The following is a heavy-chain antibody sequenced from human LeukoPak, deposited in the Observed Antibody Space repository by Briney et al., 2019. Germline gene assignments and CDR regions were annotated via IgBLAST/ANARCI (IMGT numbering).Heavy chain of an antibody. CDR1: GYTFTGYY. J-gene: IGHJ4*02. V-gene: IGHV1-2*06. CDR2: INPNSGGT. Sequence: ASVKVSCKASGYTFTGYYMQWMRQAPGQGLEWMGRINPNSGGTNYAQKFQGRVTMTRDTSISTAYMELSRLRSDDTAVYYCARGKGYYYDSSGYYWAYWGQGTLVTVSS. CDR3: ARGKGYYYDSSGYYWAY. D-gene: IGHD3-22*01.